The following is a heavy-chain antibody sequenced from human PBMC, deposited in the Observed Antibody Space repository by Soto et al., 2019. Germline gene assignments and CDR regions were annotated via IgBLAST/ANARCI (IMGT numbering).Heavy chain of an antibody. CDR1: GGSISSGGYS. Sequence: QLQLQESGSGLVKPSQTLSLTCAVSGGSISSGGYSWSWIRQPPGKGLEWVGYIYHSGGTSYNPSLKSRVTVSLDRSKNPFSLKLSSVTAAGTAVYYCVSLRFLDGYYFDYWGQGTLVTFSS. CDR2: IYHSGGT. D-gene: IGHD3-3*01. J-gene: IGHJ4*02. CDR3: VSLRFLDGYYFDY. V-gene: IGHV4-30-2*01.